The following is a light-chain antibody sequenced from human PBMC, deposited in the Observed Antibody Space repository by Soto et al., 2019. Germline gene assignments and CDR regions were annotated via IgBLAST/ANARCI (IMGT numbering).Light chain of an antibody. CDR1: QSVSSN. CDR2: GAS. J-gene: IGKJ5*01. V-gene: IGKV3-15*01. Sequence: EIVMTQSPATLSVSPGEGATLSCRASQSVSSNLAWYQQKPGQAPRLLIYGASTRATDIPARFSGSGSGTEFTLTISSLQSEDFAIYYCQQYNNWPPITFGQGTRLEIK. CDR3: QQYNNWPPIT.